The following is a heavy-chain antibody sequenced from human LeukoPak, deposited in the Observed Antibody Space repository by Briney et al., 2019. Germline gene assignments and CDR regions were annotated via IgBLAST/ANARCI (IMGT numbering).Heavy chain of an antibody. D-gene: IGHD2-2*01. Sequence: GGSLRLSCAASGFTFSSYWMHWVRQAPGKGLVWVSRINTDGSSTSYADSVKGRFTISRDNAKNSLYLQMNSLRAEDTAVYYCAREVVPAAIIFYYYYYMDVWGKGTTVTVSS. J-gene: IGHJ6*03. CDR1: GFTFSSYW. CDR3: AREVVPAAIIFYYYYYMDV. CDR2: INTDGSST. V-gene: IGHV3-74*01.